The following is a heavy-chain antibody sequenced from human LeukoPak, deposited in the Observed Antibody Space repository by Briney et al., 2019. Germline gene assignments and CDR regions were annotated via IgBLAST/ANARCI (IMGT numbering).Heavy chain of an antibody. CDR2: INTSGST. CDR1: GGSISSYY. D-gene: IGHD1-14*01. CDR3: ATGAGVFDY. Sequence: SGTLSLTCIVSGGSISSYYWSWIRQPAGKGLEWIGRINTSGSTNYNPSLRSRVIMSVDTSKNQFSLKLSSVTAADTAVYYCATGAGVFDYWGQGILVTVSS. V-gene: IGHV4-4*07. J-gene: IGHJ4*01.